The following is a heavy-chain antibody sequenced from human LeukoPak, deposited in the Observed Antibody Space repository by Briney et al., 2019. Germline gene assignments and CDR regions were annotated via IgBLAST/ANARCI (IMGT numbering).Heavy chain of an antibody. D-gene: IGHD3-10*01. J-gene: IGHJ4*02. CDR1: GYTFTSYY. V-gene: IGHV1-46*01. CDR2: INPSGGST. CDR3: ARDLAYYYGSGSHRYYFDY. Sequence: ASVKVSCKASGYTFTSYYMHWVRQAPGQGLEWMGIINPSGGSTSYAQKFQGRVTMTRDTSTSTVYMELSSLRSEDTAVYYCARDLAYYYGSGSHRYYFDYWGQGTLVTVSS.